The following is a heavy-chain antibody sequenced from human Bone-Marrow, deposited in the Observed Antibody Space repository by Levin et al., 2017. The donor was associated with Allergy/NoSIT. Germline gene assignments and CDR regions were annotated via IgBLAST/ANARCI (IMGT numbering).Heavy chain of an antibody. V-gene: IGHV3-30*01. Sequence: PGGSLRLSCAASGFTFSSYAMHWVRQAPGRGLEWVSVISFDGFNKFYADSVKGRFTISRDIPKNTLYLEMNSLRAEDTAVYYCARDGYNLYNYFDYWGQGTLVTVSS. CDR3: ARDGYNLYNYFDY. J-gene: IGHJ4*02. CDR1: GFTFSSYA. CDR2: ISFDGFNK. D-gene: IGHD5-24*01.